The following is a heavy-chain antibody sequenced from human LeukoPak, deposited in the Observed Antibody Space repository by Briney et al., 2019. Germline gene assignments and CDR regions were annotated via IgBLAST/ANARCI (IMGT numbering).Heavy chain of an antibody. Sequence: SETLSLTCTVSGGSISSSSYYWGWIRQPPGKGLEWIGSIYYSGSTYYNPSLKSRVTISVDTSKNQFSLKLSSVAAADTAVYYCARHGTVRGVITYWGQGTLVTVSS. J-gene: IGHJ4*02. CDR1: GGSISSSSYY. CDR3: ARHGTVRGVITY. V-gene: IGHV4-39*01. CDR2: IYYSGST. D-gene: IGHD3-10*01.